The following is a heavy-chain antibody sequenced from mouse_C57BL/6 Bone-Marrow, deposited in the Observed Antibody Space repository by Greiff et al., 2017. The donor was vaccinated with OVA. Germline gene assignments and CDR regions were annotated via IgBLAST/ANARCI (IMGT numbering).Heavy chain of an antibody. CDR2: INPNNGGT. D-gene: IGHD2-12*01. CDR1: GYTFTDYN. V-gene: IGHV1-22*01. J-gene: IGHJ3*01. Sequence: EVKLQESGPELVKPGASVKMSCKASGYTFTDYNMHWVKQSHGKSLEWIGYINPNNGGTSYNQKFKGKATLTVNKSSSTAYMELRSLTSEDSAVYYCARGYYSLAWFADWGQGTLVTVSA. CDR3: ARGYYSLAWFAD.